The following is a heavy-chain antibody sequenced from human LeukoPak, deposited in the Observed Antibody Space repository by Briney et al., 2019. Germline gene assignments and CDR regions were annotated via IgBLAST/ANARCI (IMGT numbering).Heavy chain of an antibody. CDR3: ARVKRAVTSTGEAFDI. V-gene: IGHV7-4-1*02. D-gene: IGHD6-19*01. CDR2: INTNTGNP. J-gene: IGHJ3*02. Sequence: GASVKVSCKASGYTFTSYAMNWVRQAPGQGLEWMGWINTNTGNPTYAQGFTGRFVFSLDTSVSTAYLQISSLKAADTALYYCARVKRAVTSTGEAFDIWGLGTIVTVSS. CDR1: GYTFTSYA.